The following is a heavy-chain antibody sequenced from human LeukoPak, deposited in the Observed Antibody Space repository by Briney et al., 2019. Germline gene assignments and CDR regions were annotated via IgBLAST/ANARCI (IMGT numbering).Heavy chain of an antibody. CDR3: ARHSSSTSSTRHYYYGMDV. CDR2: IYYSVST. D-gene: IGHD2-2*01. V-gene: IGHV4-39*01. Sequence: SETLSLTCTVSGGSISSSSYYWGWIRHPPGKGLEWIGSIYYSVSTYYNPSLKSRVTISVDTSKNQFSLKLSSVTAADTAVYYCARHSSSTSSTRHYYYGMDVWGQGTTVTVSS. J-gene: IGHJ6*02. CDR1: GGSISSSSYY.